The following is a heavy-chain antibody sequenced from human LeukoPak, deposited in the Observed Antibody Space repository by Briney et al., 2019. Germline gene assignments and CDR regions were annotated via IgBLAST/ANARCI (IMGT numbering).Heavy chain of an antibody. D-gene: IGHD4-17*01. CDR1: GGTFSSYA. CDR2: IIPIFGTA. Sequence: ASVKVSCKASGGTFSSYAISWVRQAPGQGLEWMGGIIPIFGTANYAQKFQGRVTITADESTSTAYMELSSLRSEDTAVYYCARGHDYGDYGAGEYWGQGTLVTVSS. J-gene: IGHJ4*02. CDR3: ARGHDYGDYGAGEY. V-gene: IGHV1-69*13.